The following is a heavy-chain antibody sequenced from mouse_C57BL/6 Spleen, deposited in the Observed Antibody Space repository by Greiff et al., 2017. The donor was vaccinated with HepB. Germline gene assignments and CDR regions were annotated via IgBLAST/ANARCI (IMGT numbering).Heavy chain of an antibody. CDR3: ARNWVLYAMDY. CDR1: GFTFSSYA. CDR2: ISDGGSYT. Sequence: EVKLVESGGGLVKPGGSLKLSCAASGFTFSSYAMSWVRQTPEKRLEWVATISDGGSYTYYPDNVKGRFTISRDNAKNNLYLQMSHLKSEDTAMYYGARNWVLYAMDYWGQGTSVTVSS. D-gene: IGHD4-1*01. J-gene: IGHJ4*01. V-gene: IGHV5-4*03.